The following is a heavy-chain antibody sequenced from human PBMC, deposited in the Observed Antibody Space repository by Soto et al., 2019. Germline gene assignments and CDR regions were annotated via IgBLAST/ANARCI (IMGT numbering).Heavy chain of an antibody. CDR1: GGSISSSSYY. J-gene: IGHJ4*02. V-gene: IGHV4-39*01. CDR3: STEINYYGSGSPNFDY. Sequence: PSETLSLTCTVSGGSISSSSYYWGWIRQPPGKGLEWIGSIYYSGSTYYNPSLKSRVTISVDTSKNQFSLKLSSVTAADTAVYYCSTEINYYGSGSPNFDYWGQGTLVTVSS. CDR2: IYYSGST. D-gene: IGHD3-10*01.